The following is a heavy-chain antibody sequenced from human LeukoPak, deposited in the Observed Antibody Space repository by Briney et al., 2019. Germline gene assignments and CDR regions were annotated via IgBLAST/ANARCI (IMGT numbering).Heavy chain of an antibody. CDR3: ARCSGGSCYHDLDY. CDR1: GHTFTSSG. V-gene: IGHV1-18*01. CDR2: ISAYNGNT. D-gene: IGHD2-15*01. Sequence: ASVKVSCKASGHTFTSSGISWVRQAPGQGLEWMGWISAYNGNTNYAQKVQGRVTMTTDTSTSTAYMELRSLRSDDTAVYYCARCSGGSCYHDLDYWGQGTLVTVSS. J-gene: IGHJ4*02.